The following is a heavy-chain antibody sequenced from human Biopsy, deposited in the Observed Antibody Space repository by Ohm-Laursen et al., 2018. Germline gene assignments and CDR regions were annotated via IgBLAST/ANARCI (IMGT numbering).Heavy chain of an antibody. CDR2: ISHTGYT. D-gene: IGHD4-23*01. CDR3: ARGSNEYGGLYFPH. CDR1: GGSFTGHY. V-gene: IGHV4-59*11. J-gene: IGHJ1*01. Sequence: GTLSLTCAVSGGSFTGHYWTWIRQPPGKGLEWIGHISHTGYTSYKSSLKSRVTISLDTSRKHFSLRLTSLAAADTAVYYWARGSNEYGGLYFPHWGPGTLVTVSS.